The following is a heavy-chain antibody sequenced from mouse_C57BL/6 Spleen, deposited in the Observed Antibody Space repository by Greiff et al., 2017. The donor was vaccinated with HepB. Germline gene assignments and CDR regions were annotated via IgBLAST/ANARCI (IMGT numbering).Heavy chain of an antibody. CDR2: IYPGDGDT. V-gene: IGHV1-80*01. CDR1: GYAFSSYW. Sequence: VKVVESGAELVKPGASVKISCKASGYAFSSYWMNWVKQRPGKGLEWIGQIYPGDGDTNYNGKFKGKATLTADKSSSTAYMQLSSLTSEDSAVYFCARNYDYDAWFAYWGQGTLVTVSA. D-gene: IGHD2-4*01. CDR3: ARNYDYDAWFAY. J-gene: IGHJ3*01.